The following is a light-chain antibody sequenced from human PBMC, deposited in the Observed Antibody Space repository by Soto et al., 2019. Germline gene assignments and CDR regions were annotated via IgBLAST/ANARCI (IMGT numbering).Light chain of an antibody. CDR3: QHRNNWPPDAT. V-gene: IGKV3-11*01. CDR1: QSVGSY. CDR2: GAS. J-gene: IGKJ2*01. Sequence: EVVLTQSPATLSLSPGDSATLSCRASQSVGSYLAWYQQKPSQAPRLLIYGASNRASGIPARFSGSGSGTDFTLTISSLEPEDFAVYFCQHRNNWPPDATFGQGTRLEIK.